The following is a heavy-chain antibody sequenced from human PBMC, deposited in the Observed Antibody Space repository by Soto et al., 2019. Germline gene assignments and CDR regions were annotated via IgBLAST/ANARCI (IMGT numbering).Heavy chain of an antibody. CDR1: GGTFSSYT. V-gene: IGHV1-69*08. CDR3: ARDPGSGYDYMDV. Sequence: QVQLVQSGAEVKKPGSSVKVSCKASGGTFSSYTISWVRQSPGQGLEWMGRIIPILGMANYAQNLQGRVTITADKYTSTAYMDLSSLRSEDTAVYYCARDPGSGYDYMDVWGKGTTVTVSS. CDR2: IIPILGMA. D-gene: IGHD7-27*01. J-gene: IGHJ6*03.